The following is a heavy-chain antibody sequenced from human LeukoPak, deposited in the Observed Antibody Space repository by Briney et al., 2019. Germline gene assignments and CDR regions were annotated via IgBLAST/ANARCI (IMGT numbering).Heavy chain of an antibody. CDR3: ARDRRNWAFDI. V-gene: IGHV4-30-2*01. CDR1: GGSISSGGYY. CDR2: IYHSGST. D-gene: IGHD1-1*01. Sequence: SQTLSLTCTVSGGSISSGGYYWSWIRQPPGKGLEWIGYIYHSGSTYYNPSLKSRVTISVDRSKNQFSLKLTSVTAADTAVYYCARDRRNWAFDIWGQGTMVAVSS. J-gene: IGHJ3*02.